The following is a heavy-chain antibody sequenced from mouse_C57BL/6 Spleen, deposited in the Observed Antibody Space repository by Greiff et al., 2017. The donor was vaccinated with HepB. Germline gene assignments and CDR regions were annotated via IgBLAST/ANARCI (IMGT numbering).Heavy chain of an antibody. CDR2: ISYDGSN. CDR3: ARGYGNYLSYWYFDV. V-gene: IGHV3-6*01. CDR1: GYSITSGYY. Sequence: ESGPGLVKPSQSLSLTCSVPGYSITSGYYWNWIRQFPGNKLEWMGYISYDGSNNYNPSLKNRISITRDTSKNQFFLKLNSVTTEDTATYYCARGYGNYLSYWYFDVWGTGTTVTVSS. D-gene: IGHD2-1*01. J-gene: IGHJ1*03.